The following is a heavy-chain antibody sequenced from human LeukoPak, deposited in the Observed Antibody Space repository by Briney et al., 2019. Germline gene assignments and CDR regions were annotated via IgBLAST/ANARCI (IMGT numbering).Heavy chain of an antibody. Sequence: PSETLSLTCTVSGGSISSSSFYWGWIRQPPGKGLEWIGSIYSSGSTYYNPSLKSRVTISVDTSKNQFSLKLSSVTAADTALYYYARDYFDSSGLDYWGQGTLVTVSS. CDR3: ARDYFDSSGLDY. CDR1: GGSISSSSFY. V-gene: IGHV4-39*01. J-gene: IGHJ4*02. CDR2: IYSSGST. D-gene: IGHD3-22*01.